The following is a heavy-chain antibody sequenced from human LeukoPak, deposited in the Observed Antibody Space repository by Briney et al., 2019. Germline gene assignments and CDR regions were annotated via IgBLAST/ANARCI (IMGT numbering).Heavy chain of an antibody. CDR3: ARDPHGFHGFFDL. V-gene: IGHV6-1*01. CDR1: GDSVSSKSAA. D-gene: IGHD3-3*01. CDR2: TYYRSKVYN. Sequence: SQTLSLTCAISGDSVSSKSAAWTWIRQSPSRGLEWLGRTYYRSKVYNDYAVSVKGRIAINPDTSKNQFSLQLNSVTPEDTAVYYCARDPHGFHGFFDLWGRGTVVTVSS. J-gene: IGHJ2*01.